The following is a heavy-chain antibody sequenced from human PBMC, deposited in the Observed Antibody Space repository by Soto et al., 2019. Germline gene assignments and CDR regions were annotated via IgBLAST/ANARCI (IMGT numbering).Heavy chain of an antibody. V-gene: IGHV4-59*01. CDR3: AGTYYYDSSGFMYY. J-gene: IGHJ4*02. D-gene: IGHD3-22*01. Sequence: PSETLSLTCXVSGGSISSYYWSWIRQPPGKGLEWIGYIYYSGSTNYNPSLKSRVTISVDTSKNQFSLKLSSVTAADTAVYYCAGTYYYDSSGFMYYWGQGTLVTVSS. CDR1: GGSISSYY. CDR2: IYYSGST.